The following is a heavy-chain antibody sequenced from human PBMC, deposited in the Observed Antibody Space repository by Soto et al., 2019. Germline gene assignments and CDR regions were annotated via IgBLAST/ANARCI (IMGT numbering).Heavy chain of an antibody. V-gene: IGHV3-7*02. CDR3: ATLDGPAAAGLVLDF. J-gene: IGHJ4*02. CDR2: IKQDENGK. D-gene: IGHD6-13*01. Sequence: EVQLVESGGGLVQPGGSLRLSCEASGFTFSSRWMTWVRQGPGKVLEWVANIKQDENGKDYVDSVKGRFTISRDNAKNSLYLQLNSRTAEDTAVYYCATLDGPAAAGLVLDFWGQGTLVTVSS. CDR1: GFTFSSRW.